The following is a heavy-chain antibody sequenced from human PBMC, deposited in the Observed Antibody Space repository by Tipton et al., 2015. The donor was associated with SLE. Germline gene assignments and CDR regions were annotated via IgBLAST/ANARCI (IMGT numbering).Heavy chain of an antibody. CDR2: INHSGST. D-gene: IGHD2-2*01. Sequence: LRLSCAVYGGSFSGYYWSWIRQPPGKGLEWIGEINHSGSTNYNPSLKSRVTISVDTSKSQFSLKLSSVTAADTAVYYCARAPIGVPAAYFHHWGQGTLVTVSS. V-gene: IGHV4-34*01. CDR1: GGSFSGYY. CDR3: ARAPIGVPAAYFHH. J-gene: IGHJ1*01.